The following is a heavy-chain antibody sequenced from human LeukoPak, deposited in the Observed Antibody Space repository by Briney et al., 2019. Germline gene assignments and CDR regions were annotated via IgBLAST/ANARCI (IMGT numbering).Heavy chain of an antibody. CDR2: IIPIFGTA. V-gene: IGHV1-69*13. D-gene: IGHD3-3*01. CDR3: ARAYPTRTSYYDFWSGYYYFDY. Sequence: GASVKVSCKASGGTFSSYAISWVRQAPGQGLEWMGGIIPIFGTANYAQKFQGRVTITADESTSTAYMELSSLRSDDTAVYYCARAYPTRTSYYDFWSGYYYFDYWGQGTLVTVSS. J-gene: IGHJ4*02. CDR1: GGTFSSYA.